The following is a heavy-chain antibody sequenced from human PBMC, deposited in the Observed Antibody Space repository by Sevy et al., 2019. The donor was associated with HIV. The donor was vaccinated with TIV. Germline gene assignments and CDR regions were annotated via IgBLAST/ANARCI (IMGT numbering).Heavy chain of an antibody. Sequence: GGSLRLSCAASGFTFSSYGMHWVRQAPGKGLEWVAVIWYDGINKYYGDSVKGRFTISRDNSKNTVYLQMTNLRAEDTAVYYCARAGDIVAVAAHYGMDVWGQGTTVTVSS. CDR2: IWYDGINK. D-gene: IGHD2-15*01. CDR1: GFTFSSYG. J-gene: IGHJ6*02. CDR3: ARAGDIVAVAAHYGMDV. V-gene: IGHV3-33*01.